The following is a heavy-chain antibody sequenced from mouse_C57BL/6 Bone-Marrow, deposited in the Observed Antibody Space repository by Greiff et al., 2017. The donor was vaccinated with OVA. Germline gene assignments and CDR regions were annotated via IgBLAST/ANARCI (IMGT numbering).Heavy chain of an antibody. Sequence: EVHLAESGGGLVQPGESLKLSCESNEYEFPSHDMSWVRKTPEKRLELVAAINSDGGSTYYPDTMERRFIISRDNTKKTLYLQMSHLKSEDTAMYYCARDSYYGSSPAWFAYWGQGTLVTVSA. CDR1: EYEFPSHD. J-gene: IGHJ3*01. CDR2: INSDGGST. D-gene: IGHD1-1*01. V-gene: IGHV5-2*01. CDR3: ARDSYYGSSPAWFAY.